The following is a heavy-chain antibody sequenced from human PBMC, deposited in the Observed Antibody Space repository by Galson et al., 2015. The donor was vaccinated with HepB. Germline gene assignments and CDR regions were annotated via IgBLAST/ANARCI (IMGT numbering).Heavy chain of an antibody. Sequence: PALVKPTQTLTLTCTFSGFSLSTSGMCVSWIRQPPGKALEWLARIDWDDDKYYSTSLKTRLTISKDTSKNQVVLTMTNMDPVDTATYYCARIPPGLYSSSWYGNDAFDIWGQGTMVTVSS. V-gene: IGHV2-70*11. CDR3: ARIPPGLYSSSWYGNDAFDI. J-gene: IGHJ3*02. CDR1: GFSLSTSGMC. CDR2: IDWDDDK. D-gene: IGHD6-13*01.